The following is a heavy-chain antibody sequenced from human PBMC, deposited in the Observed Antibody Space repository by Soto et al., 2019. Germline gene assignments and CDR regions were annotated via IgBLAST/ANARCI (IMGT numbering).Heavy chain of an antibody. CDR3: AKVEYCTNGVCFYYYYYGMDV. CDR1: GFPFSSQA. CDR2: ISGSGVNT. V-gene: IGHV3-23*01. D-gene: IGHD2-8*01. J-gene: IGHJ6*02. Sequence: GGSLRLSCAASGFPFSSQAMSWVRQSPGKGLEWVSAISGSGVNTYYADSVNGRFTISRDISKNTLFLQMNSLRAEDTAVYYCAKVEYCTNGVCFYYYYYGMDVWGQGTTVTVSS.